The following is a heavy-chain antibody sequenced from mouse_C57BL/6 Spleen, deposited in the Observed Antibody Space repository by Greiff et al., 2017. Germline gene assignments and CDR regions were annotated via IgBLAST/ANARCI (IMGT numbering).Heavy chain of an antibody. CDR3: ARSDYYGSSGY. Sequence: VQLKESGPELVKPGASVKIPCKASGYTFTDYNMDWVKQSHGKSLEWIGDINPNNGCTIYNQKFKGKATLTVDKSSSTAYMELRSLTSEDTAVYYCARSDYYGSSGYWGQGTTLTVSS. D-gene: IGHD1-1*01. V-gene: IGHV1-18*01. J-gene: IGHJ2*01. CDR1: GYTFTDYN. CDR2: INPNNGCT.